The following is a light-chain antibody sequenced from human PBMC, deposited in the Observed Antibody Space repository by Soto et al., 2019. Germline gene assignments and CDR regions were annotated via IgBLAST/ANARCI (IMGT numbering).Light chain of an antibody. CDR1: QGISNA. CDR3: QQFNGFPT. J-gene: IGKJ5*01. V-gene: IGKV1-13*02. CDR2: DAS. Sequence: AIQLTQSPSSLSASVGDTVTITCRAIQGISNALAWYQQIPGKPPKLLIYDASTLESGVPSRFSGSGSGTDFTLTISSLQPGDFATYYCQQFNGFPTFGQGTRLEIQ.